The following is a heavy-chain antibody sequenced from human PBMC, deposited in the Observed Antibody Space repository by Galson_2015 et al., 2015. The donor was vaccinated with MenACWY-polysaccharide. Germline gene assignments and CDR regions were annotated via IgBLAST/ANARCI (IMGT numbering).Heavy chain of an antibody. Sequence: SLRLSCAASGFTFSGSAMHWVRQASGKGLEWVGRIRSKANSYATAYAASVKGRFTISRDDSKNTAYLQMNSLKTEDTAVYYCTSNPNVYYDFSYGMDVWGQGTTVTVSS. V-gene: IGHV3-73*01. CDR2: IRSKANSYAT. D-gene: IGHD3-3*01. CDR3: TSNPNVYYDFSYGMDV. CDR1: GFTFSGSA. J-gene: IGHJ6*02.